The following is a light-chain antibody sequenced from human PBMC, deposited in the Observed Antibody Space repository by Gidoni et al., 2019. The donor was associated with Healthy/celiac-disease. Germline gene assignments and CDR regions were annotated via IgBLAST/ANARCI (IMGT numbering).Light chain of an antibody. CDR2: DAS. Sequence: EMELTQAPATLSLSPGERAPLSCRASQSVSSYLAWYQKKPGQAPRLLIYDASHRATGIPARFSGSGSWTSFTLTISRLAPEDFAVYYCQQRSNWPPLFXGXTKVEIK. J-gene: IGKJ4*01. V-gene: IGKV3-11*01. CDR1: QSVSSY. CDR3: QQRSNWPPL.